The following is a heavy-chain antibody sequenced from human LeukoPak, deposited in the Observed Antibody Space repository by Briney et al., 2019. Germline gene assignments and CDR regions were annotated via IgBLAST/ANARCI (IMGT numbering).Heavy chain of an antibody. V-gene: IGHV4-61*02. CDR2: IYPSGNT. J-gene: IGHJ4*02. CDR1: GGSISSDDYY. CDR3: ARYFDY. Sequence: PSETLSLTCTVSGGSISSDDYYWSWIRQPAGKGLEWIGRIYPSGNTNYNPSLRSRVTISIDTSKNQFSLKLSSVTAAVTAVYYCARYFDYWGQGILVTVSS.